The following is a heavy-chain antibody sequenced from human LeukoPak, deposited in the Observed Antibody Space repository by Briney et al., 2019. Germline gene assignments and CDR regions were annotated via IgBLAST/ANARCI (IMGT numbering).Heavy chain of an antibody. Sequence: PGGSLRLSCAASGFTFSSYSMNWVRQAPGKGLEWVSSISSSSSYIYYADSVKGRFTISRDNAKNSLYLQMNSLRAEDTAVYHCARGGYSSSALDYWGQGTLVTVSS. J-gene: IGHJ4*02. V-gene: IGHV3-21*01. CDR3: ARGGYSSSALDY. CDR1: GFTFSSYS. CDR2: ISSSSSYI. D-gene: IGHD6-6*01.